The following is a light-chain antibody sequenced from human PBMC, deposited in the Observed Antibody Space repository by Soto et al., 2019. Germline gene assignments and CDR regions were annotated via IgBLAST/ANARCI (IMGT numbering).Light chain of an antibody. CDR2: AAS. CDR1: DNIAKY. Sequence: DIQTTQSPSSLSASVGDRVTITCRTSDNIAKYLNWYQQKPGQVPKLLIVAASRLQSGVPTRFSGSGSGTDVTLTINNLQPEDFATYYCQQSYSAPPWTFGQGTKVEVK. CDR3: QQSYSAPPWT. V-gene: IGKV1-39*01. J-gene: IGKJ1*01.